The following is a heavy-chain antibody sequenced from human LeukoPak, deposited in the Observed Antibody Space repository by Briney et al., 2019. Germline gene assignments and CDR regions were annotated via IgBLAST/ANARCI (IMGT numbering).Heavy chain of an antibody. Sequence: GGSLRLSCSASGFTFSNYAMHWVRQAPGKGLEYVSAIRSNGGSTYYADSVKGRFTIYRDNSKNTLDLQMSSLRAEDTAVYYCVRDGSGSYYNPLLRYWGQGTLVTVSS. V-gene: IGHV3-64D*06. CDR1: GFTFSNYA. D-gene: IGHD3-10*01. CDR2: IRSNGGST. CDR3: VRDGSGSYYNPLLRY. J-gene: IGHJ4*02.